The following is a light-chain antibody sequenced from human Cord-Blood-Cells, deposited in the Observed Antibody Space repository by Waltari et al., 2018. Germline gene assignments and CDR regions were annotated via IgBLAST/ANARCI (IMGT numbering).Light chain of an antibody. CDR1: RSDAGGSNY. J-gene: IGLJ1*01. Sequence: QSALTHPPSASGSPGQSVTISCTGTRSDAGGSNYVSWYQQHPGKAPKLMIYEVSKRPSGGPDRFSGSKSGNTASLTVSGLQAEDEADYYCSSYAGSNNYVFGTGTKVTVL. CDR3: SSYAGSNNYV. CDR2: EVS. V-gene: IGLV2-8*01.